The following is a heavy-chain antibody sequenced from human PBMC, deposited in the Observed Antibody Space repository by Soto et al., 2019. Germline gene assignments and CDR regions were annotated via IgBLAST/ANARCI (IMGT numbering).Heavy chain of an antibody. CDR3: ARDDEYSGNGMDV. CDR1: GFTFSNYG. D-gene: IGHD3-10*01. J-gene: IGHJ6*02. Sequence: QVQLVESGGGVVQPGRSLRLSCAASGFTFSNYGMHWVRQAPGKGLEWVAVILNDGSNRYHADSVKDRFTISRDNSKNMLYLQMNSLRAEDTAVYYCARDDEYSGNGMDVWGQGTTVTF. V-gene: IGHV3-33*01. CDR2: ILNDGSNR.